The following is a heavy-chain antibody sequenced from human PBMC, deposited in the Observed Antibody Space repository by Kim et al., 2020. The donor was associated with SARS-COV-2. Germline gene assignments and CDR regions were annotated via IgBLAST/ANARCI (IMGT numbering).Heavy chain of an antibody. CDR1: GGSISSSSYY. D-gene: IGHD6-19*01. V-gene: IGHV4-39*01. Sequence: SETLSLTCTVSGGSISSSSYYWGWIRQPPGKGLEWIGSIYYSGSTYYNPSLKSRVTISVDTSKNQFSLKLSSVTAADTAVYYCARGYGSGWSYYFDYWGQGTLVTVSS. J-gene: IGHJ4*02. CDR3: ARGYGSGWSYYFDY. CDR2: IYYSGST.